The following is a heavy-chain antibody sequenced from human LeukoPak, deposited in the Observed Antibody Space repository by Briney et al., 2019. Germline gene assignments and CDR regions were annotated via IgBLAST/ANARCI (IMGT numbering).Heavy chain of an antibody. CDR2: IYYSGST. CDR1: GGSISSYY. Sequence: SETLSLTCTASGGSISSYYWSWIRQPPGKGLEWIGCIYYSGSTNYIPSLKSRVTISVDTSKNQFSLKLSSVTAADTAVYYCARVRGYSYGYLDSWGQGTLVTVSS. J-gene: IGHJ4*02. D-gene: IGHD5-18*01. CDR3: ARVRGYSYGYLDS. V-gene: IGHV4-59*01.